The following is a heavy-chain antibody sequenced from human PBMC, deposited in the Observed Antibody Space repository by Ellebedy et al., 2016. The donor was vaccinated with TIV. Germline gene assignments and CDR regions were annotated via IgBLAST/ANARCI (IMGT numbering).Heavy chain of an antibody. Sequence: GGSLRLXCAASGFTFSSYGMHWVRQAPGKGLEWVAVISYDGSNKYYADSVKGRFTISRDNSKNTLYLQMNSLRAEDTAVYYCARSQEPVVAPDYWGQGTLVTVSS. J-gene: IGHJ4*02. CDR2: ISYDGSNK. CDR1: GFTFSSYG. D-gene: IGHD2-15*01. CDR3: ARSQEPVVAPDY. V-gene: IGHV3-30*03.